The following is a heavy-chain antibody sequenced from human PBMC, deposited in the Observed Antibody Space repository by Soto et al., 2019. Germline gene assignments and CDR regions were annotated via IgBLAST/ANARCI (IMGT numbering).Heavy chain of an antibody. CDR1: GFTFSSYA. J-gene: IGHJ4*02. D-gene: IGHD2-8*02. Sequence: GGSLRLSCAASGFTFSSYAMSWVRQAPGKGLEWVSAISGSGGSTYYADSVKGRFTISRDNSKNTLYLQMNSLRAEDTAVYYCARDSRGPRYWSYWGQGTLVTVSS. CDR2: ISGSGGST. CDR3: ARDSRGPRYWSY. V-gene: IGHV3-23*01.